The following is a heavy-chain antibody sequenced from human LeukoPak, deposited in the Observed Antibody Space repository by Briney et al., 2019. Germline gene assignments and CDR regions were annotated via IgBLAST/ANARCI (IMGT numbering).Heavy chain of an antibody. V-gene: IGHV4-59*01. CDR2: IYYSGST. D-gene: IGHD5-24*01. CDR1: GGSIGSYY. J-gene: IGHJ4*02. Sequence: SETLSLTCTVSGGSIGSYYWSWIRQPPGKGLEWIGYIYYSGSTNYNPSLKSRVTISVDTSKNQFSLKLSSVTAADTAVYYCARAGRRDGYIDYFDYWGQGTLVTVSS. CDR3: ARAGRRDGYIDYFDY.